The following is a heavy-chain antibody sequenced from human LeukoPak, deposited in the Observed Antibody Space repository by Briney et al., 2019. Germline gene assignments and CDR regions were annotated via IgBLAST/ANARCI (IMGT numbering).Heavy chain of an antibody. Sequence: ASVKVSCKASGYTFTTYNINWVRQAPGQGLEWMGWISGYNGNTNYAQKFQGRVTMTRDTSISTAYMELSRLRSDDTAVYYCARHSDGGYCSGASCYENWFDPWGQGTLVTVSS. J-gene: IGHJ5*02. CDR3: ARHSDGGYCSGASCYENWFDP. V-gene: IGHV1-18*01. CDR1: GYTFTTYN. D-gene: IGHD2-15*01. CDR2: ISGYNGNT.